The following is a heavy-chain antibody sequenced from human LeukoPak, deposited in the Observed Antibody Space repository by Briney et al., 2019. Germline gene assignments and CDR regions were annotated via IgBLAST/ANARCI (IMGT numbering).Heavy chain of an antibody. D-gene: IGHD3-3*01. Sequence: YPSETLSLTCAVYGGSFSGYYWSWIRQPPGKGLEWIGEINHSGSTNYNPSLKSRVTISVDTSKNQFSLKLSSVTAADTAVYYCARVSLTVWSKYYYYGMDVWGQGTTVTVSS. CDR1: GGSFSGYY. J-gene: IGHJ6*02. CDR3: ARVSLTVWSKYYYYGMDV. V-gene: IGHV4-34*01. CDR2: INHSGST.